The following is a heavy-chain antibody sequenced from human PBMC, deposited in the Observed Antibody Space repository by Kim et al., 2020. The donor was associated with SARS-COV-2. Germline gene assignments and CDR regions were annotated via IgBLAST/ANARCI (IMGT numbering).Heavy chain of an antibody. Sequence: AQKLQGRVTMTTDTSTSTAYMELRSLRADDTAVYYCARADYGDYNWFDPWGQGTLVTVSS. CDR3: ARADYGDYNWFDP. J-gene: IGHJ5*02. D-gene: IGHD4-17*01. V-gene: IGHV1-18*01.